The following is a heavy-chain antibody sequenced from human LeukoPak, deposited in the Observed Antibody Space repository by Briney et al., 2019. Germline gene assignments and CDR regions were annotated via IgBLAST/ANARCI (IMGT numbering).Heavy chain of an antibody. J-gene: IGHJ3*02. CDR2: INPNSGGT. Sequence: APVKVSCKASGYTFTGYYMHWVRQAPGQGLEWMGWINPNSGGTNYAQKFQGWVTMTRDTSISTAYMELSRLRSDDTAMYYCARDLSAGGSPEGENTFDIWGQGTMVTVSS. CDR1: GYTFTGYY. CDR3: ARDLSAGGSPEGENTFDI. V-gene: IGHV1-2*04. D-gene: IGHD6-13*01.